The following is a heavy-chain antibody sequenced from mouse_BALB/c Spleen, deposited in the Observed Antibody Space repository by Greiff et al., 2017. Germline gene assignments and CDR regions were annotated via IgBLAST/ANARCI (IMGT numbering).Heavy chain of an antibody. V-gene: IGHV1-26*01. CDR2: INPYNGAT. D-gene: IGHD2-4*01. CDR1: GYSFTGYY. Sequence: EVQLQQSGPELVKPGASVKISCKASGYSFTGYYMHWVKQSHVKSLEWIGRINPYNGATSYNQNFKDKASLTVDKSSSTAYMELHSLTSEDSAVYYCANYEGYAMDYWGQGTSVTVSS. J-gene: IGHJ4*01. CDR3: ANYEGYAMDY.